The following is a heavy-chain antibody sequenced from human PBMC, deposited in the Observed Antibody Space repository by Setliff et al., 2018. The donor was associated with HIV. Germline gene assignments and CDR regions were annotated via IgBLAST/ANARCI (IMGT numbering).Heavy chain of an antibody. J-gene: IGHJ4*02. D-gene: IGHD3-22*01. CDR3: ARDPGGDTSGYLIYYYDY. Sequence: GGSLRLSCAASGFTFTNYWMHWFRQAPGMGLVWVSRINSDGSSTTYADSVKGRFTISRDNAKNTLYLQMNSLRAEDTAVYYCARDPGGDTSGYLIYYYDYWGQGTLVTVSS. CDR2: INSDGSST. CDR1: GFTFTNYW. V-gene: IGHV3-74*01.